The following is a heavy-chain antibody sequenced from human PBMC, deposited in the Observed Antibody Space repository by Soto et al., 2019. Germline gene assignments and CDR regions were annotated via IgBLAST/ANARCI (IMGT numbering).Heavy chain of an antibody. V-gene: IGHV4-34*01. Sequence: QVQLQQWGAGLLKPSETLSLTCAVYGGSFSGYYWNWIRQPPGKGLEWIGEINHSGSTNYNPALNRRVTLLVDTSKNQFSPKLSSVTAADTAMYYCARGWGRIVNYWGQGTLVTVSS. CDR1: GGSFSGYY. J-gene: IGHJ4*02. D-gene: IGHD7-27*01. CDR3: ARGWGRIVNY. CDR2: INHSGST.